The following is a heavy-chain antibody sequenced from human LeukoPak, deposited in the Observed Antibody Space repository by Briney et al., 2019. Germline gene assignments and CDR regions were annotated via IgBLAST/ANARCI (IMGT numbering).Heavy chain of an antibody. J-gene: IGHJ6*02. D-gene: IGHD2-2*01. V-gene: IGHV4-30-2*01. Sequence: SETLSLTCAVSGGSFSSGGFSWSWIRQPPGKGLEWIGYMFHNGSTHYSPSLQRRVTISVDRFKNQFSLRLRSVTATDTAVYYCGRETLGYCSGTTCSLGMDVWGQGTTVTVSS. CDR1: GGSFSSGGFS. CDR3: GRETLGYCSGTTCSLGMDV. CDR2: MFHNGST.